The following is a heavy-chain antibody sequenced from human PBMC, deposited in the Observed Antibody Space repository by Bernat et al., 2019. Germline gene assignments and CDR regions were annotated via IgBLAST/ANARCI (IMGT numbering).Heavy chain of an antibody. CDR1: GFTFSFFG. CDR2: IWPDGSYK. V-gene: IGHV3-33*01. CDR3: ARDGAFRELGDY. D-gene: IGHD3-10*01. Sequence: QVQLVESGGGVVQPGKSLRLSCAGSGFTFSFFGIHWVRQAPGKGLAWVAFIWPDGSYKQFADAVKGRFTISRDNSKNTVFLQIDSLRGDDTAVYYCARDGAFRELGDYWGRGTLVTVSS. J-gene: IGHJ4*02.